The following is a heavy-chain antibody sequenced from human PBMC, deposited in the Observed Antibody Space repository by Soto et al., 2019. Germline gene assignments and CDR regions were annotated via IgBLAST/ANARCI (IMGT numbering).Heavy chain of an antibody. Sequence: QVQLVQSGAEVKKPGSSVKVSCKTSGGTISNYAISWVRQAPGQGLEWMGGIIPLFGTTNYAQKFQGRVTITADESTRTADMELSSLRSEDTAVYYCARGGFWSGYSSWFDPWGQGSLVTVSS. V-gene: IGHV1-69*12. D-gene: IGHD3-3*01. CDR3: ARGGFWSGYSSWFDP. J-gene: IGHJ5*02. CDR1: GGTISNYA. CDR2: IIPLFGTT.